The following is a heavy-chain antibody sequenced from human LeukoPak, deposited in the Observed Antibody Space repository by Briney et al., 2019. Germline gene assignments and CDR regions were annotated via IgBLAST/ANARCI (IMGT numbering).Heavy chain of an antibody. CDR1: GFTFSSYA. CDR2: ISGSGGST. J-gene: IGHJ4*02. CDR3: AKDRSCTNDICPGDFDY. V-gene: IGHV3-23*01. D-gene: IGHD2-8*01. Sequence: GGSLRLSCAASGFTFSSYAVSWVRQAPGKGLEWVSSISGSGGSTYSADSVKGRFTISRDNSKNTLYLQMNSLRAEDTALYYCAKDRSCTNDICPGDFDYWGQGSLVTVSS.